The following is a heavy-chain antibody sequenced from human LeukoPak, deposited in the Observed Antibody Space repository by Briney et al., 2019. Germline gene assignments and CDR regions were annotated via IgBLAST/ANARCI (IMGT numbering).Heavy chain of an antibody. CDR3: AKGSGLGYSSSLNFDY. CDR1: GFTFSSYA. V-gene: IGHV3-23*01. CDR2: ISGSGGST. Sequence: GGSLRLSCAASGFTFSSYAMTWVRQAPGKGLEWVSLISGSGGSTYYADSVKGRFTISRDNSKNTLSLQMNSLRAEDTALYYCAKGSGLGYSSSLNFDYWGQGTLVTVSS. D-gene: IGHD6-6*01. J-gene: IGHJ4*02.